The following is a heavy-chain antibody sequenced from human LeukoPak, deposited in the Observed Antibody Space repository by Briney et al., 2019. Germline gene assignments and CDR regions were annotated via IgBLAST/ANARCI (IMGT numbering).Heavy chain of an antibody. CDR2: ISAYNGNT. CDR1: GYTFTSYG. CDR3: ARDDGDYWYFDL. J-gene: IGHJ2*01. Sequence: ASVKVSCKASGYTFTSYGISWVRRAPGQGLEWMGWISAYNGNTNYAQKLQGRVTMTTDTSTSTAYMELRSLKSDDTAVYYCARDDGDYWYFDLWGRGTLVTVSS. V-gene: IGHV1-18*01. D-gene: IGHD4-17*01.